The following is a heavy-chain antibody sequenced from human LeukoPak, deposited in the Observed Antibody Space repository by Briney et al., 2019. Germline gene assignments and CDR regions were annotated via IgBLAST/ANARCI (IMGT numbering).Heavy chain of an antibody. CDR3: TTNSGSYGVDV. CDR2: IKTKPAGGTI. D-gene: IGHD1-26*01. CDR1: GFTFSNTW. Sequence: GGSLRLSCAASGFTFSNTWMSWVRQAPGKGLEWVGRIKTKPAGGTIDYAAPVKGRFSISRDDSENTLFLHMNSLTSEDTAVYYCTTNSGSYGVDVWRKGTTVTVSS. J-gene: IGHJ6*04. V-gene: IGHV3-15*01.